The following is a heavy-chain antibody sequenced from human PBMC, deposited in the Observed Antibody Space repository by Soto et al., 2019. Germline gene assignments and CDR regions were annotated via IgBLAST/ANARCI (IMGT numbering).Heavy chain of an antibody. CDR1: GYTFTDYY. CDR2: MNPKSGGA. CDR3: TRENIENSDCLYDAFDI. D-gene: IGHD2-15*01. V-gene: IGHV1-2*02. Sequence: TSVKAACKTSGYTFTDYYTHWVRQPPGQGLEWMGWMNPKSGGAYFAQKFQSRVTLTRDTSIGTAYIEVNSLTSDDTAVYFCTRENIENSDCLYDAFDIWGQGTTATVSS. J-gene: IGHJ3*02.